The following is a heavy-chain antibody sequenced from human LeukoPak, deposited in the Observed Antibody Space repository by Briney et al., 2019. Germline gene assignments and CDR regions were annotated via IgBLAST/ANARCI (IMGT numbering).Heavy chain of an antibody. CDR2: ISYDGSNK. V-gene: IGHV3-30*18. Sequence: WGSLRLSCAASGFTFSSYGMHWVRQAPGKGLEWVAFISYDGSNKDYAESVKGRFTISRDNSKNTLFLQMNSLRVEDTAVYYCAKDRLGGPYFFHYWGQGTLVTVSS. CDR1: GFTFSSYG. J-gene: IGHJ4*02. D-gene: IGHD3-16*01. CDR3: AKDRLGGPYFFHY.